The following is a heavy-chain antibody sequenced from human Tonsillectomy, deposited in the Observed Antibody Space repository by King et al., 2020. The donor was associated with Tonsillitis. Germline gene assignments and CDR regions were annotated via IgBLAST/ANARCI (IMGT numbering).Heavy chain of an antibody. CDR1: GFNFNAYS. D-gene: IGHD3-3*01. J-gene: IGHJ4*02. CDR2: ITSTSNTI. CDR3: AREEFLEWIMDY. Sequence: VQLVESGGGLVQPGGSLRLSCAASGFNFNAYSMNWVRQAPGKGLEWISYITSTSNTIYYADSVKGRFTISRDNAKNSLYLQINSLRAEDTAVYYCAREEFLEWIMDYWGQGTLVTVSS. V-gene: IGHV3-48*01.